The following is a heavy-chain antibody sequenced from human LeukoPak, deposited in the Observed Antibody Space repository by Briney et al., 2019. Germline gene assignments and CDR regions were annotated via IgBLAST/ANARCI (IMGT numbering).Heavy chain of an antibody. V-gene: IGHV4-34*01. D-gene: IGHD3-22*01. CDR2: INHSGST. J-gene: IGHJ4*02. CDR1: GGSFSGYY. CDR3: ARTSRGYYYDSSGYYYSY. Sequence: SETLSLTCAVYGGSFSGYYWSWIRQPPGKGLEWIGEINHSGSTNYNPSLKSRVTISVDTSKNQFSLKLSSVTAADTAVYYCARTSRGYYYDSSGYYYSYWGQGTLVTVSS.